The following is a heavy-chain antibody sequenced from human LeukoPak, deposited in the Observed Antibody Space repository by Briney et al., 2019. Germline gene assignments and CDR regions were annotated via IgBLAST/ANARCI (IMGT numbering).Heavy chain of an antibody. CDR3: AKDFTYHDSSGYYYLLGVGYFDY. V-gene: IGHV3-30*02. CDR2: IRYDGSNK. J-gene: IGHJ4*02. Sequence: GGSLRLSCAASGFTFSSYGMHWVRQAPGKGLEWVAFIRYDGSNKYYADSVKGRFTISRDNSKNTLYLQMNSLRAEDTAVYYCAKDFTYHDSSGYYYLLGVGYFDYWGQGTLVTVSS. CDR1: GFTFSSYG. D-gene: IGHD3-22*01.